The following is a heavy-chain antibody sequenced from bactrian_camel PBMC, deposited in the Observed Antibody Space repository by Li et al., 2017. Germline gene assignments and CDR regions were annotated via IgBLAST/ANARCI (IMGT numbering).Heavy chain of an antibody. D-gene: IGHD5*01. CDR3: AAARIGFPSLARYLYDY. Sequence: GSLSLSCTASKFIDARVCMAWFRQAPGKEREGVAAICGSGYTDYAGSVARRFTVSKDNAKNGLSLEMNNLRPEDTATYYCAAARIGFPSLARYLYDYWGPGTQVTVS. CDR1: KFIDARVC. J-gene: IGHJ4*01. V-gene: IGHV3S55*01. CDR2: ICGSGYT.